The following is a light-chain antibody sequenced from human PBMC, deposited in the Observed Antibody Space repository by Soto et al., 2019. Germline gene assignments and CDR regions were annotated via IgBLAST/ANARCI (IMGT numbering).Light chain of an antibody. CDR3: QQYGSSPPIT. V-gene: IGKV3-20*01. CDR2: GAS. J-gene: IGKJ5*01. CDR1: QTVSNNY. Sequence: ELVLTQSPGTLSLSPGERATLSCRASQTVSNNYLAWYQPTPGQTPRLLIYGASTRATGIPARFSGSGSGTDFTLTISRLEPEDVAVYDCQQYGSSPPITFGQGTRREIK.